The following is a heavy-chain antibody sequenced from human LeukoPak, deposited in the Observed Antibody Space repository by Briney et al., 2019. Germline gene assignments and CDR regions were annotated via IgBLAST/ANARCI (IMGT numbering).Heavy chain of an antibody. D-gene: IGHD3-9*01. CDR3: AREDYDILTGYSDYFDY. V-gene: IGHV1-69*05. J-gene: IGHJ4*02. CDR2: IIPIFGTA. Sequence: ASVKVSCKASGGTFSSYAISWVRQAPGQGLEWMGRIIPIFGTANYAQKFQGRVTITTDESTSTACMELSSLRSEDTAVYYCAREDYDILTGYSDYFDYWGQGTLVTVSS. CDR1: GGTFSSYA.